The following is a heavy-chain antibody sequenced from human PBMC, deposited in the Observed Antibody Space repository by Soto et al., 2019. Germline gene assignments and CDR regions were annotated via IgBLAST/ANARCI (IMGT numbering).Heavy chain of an antibody. CDR1: GGSFSDYA. CDR2: IVPMLRTP. Sequence: QVQLVQSGAEVKKPGSSVKVSCKASGGSFSDYAINWVRHAPGPGLEWMGGIVPMLRTPNYARKFQGRVTITADESTSTVSMELTSLTSDDTAVYYCARGLGGSYFPFDYWGQGTLVTVSS. CDR3: ARGLGGSYFPFDY. J-gene: IGHJ4*02. D-gene: IGHD1-26*01. V-gene: IGHV1-69*11.